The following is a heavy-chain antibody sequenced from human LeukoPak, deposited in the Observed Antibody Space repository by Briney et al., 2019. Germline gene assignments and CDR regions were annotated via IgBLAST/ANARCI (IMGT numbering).Heavy chain of an antibody. Sequence: VASVTVSFKASGYTFTSYYMHWVRQAPGQGLEWMGRIIPILGIANYAQKFQGRVTITADKSTSKAYMELSSLRSEDTAVYYCARAKGGGSSSSNNWFDPWGQGTLVTVSS. V-gene: IGHV1-69*04. CDR3: ARAKGGGSSSSNNWFDP. CDR2: IIPILGIA. D-gene: IGHD6-13*01. J-gene: IGHJ5*02. CDR1: GYTFTSYY.